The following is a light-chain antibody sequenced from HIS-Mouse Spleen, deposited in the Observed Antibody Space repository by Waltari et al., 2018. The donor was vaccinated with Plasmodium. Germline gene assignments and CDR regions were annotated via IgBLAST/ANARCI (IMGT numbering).Light chain of an antibody. Sequence: QSALTQPASVSGSPGQSITISCTGTSSDVGSYNLVSWYQQHPGKAPKLMIYEGSKRQSGVSNRFSGSKSGNTASLTISGLQAEDEADYYCCSYAGSRVFGGGTKLTVL. V-gene: IGLV2-23*01. J-gene: IGLJ2*01. CDR3: CSYAGSRV. CDR2: EGS. CDR1: SSDVGSYNL.